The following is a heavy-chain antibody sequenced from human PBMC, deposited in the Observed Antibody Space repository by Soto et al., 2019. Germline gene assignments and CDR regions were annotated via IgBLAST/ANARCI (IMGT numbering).Heavy chain of an antibody. D-gene: IGHD5-18*01. CDR3: TRLGNTAMVRNGMDV. CDR1: GVTFSGSA. CDR2: IRSKANSYAT. Sequence: GGSLRLSCAASGVTFSGSAMHWVRQASGKGLEWVGRIRSKANSYATAYAASVKGRFTISRDDSKNTAYLQMNSLKTEDTAVYYCTRLGNTAMVRNGMDVWGQGTTVTVSS. V-gene: IGHV3-73*01. J-gene: IGHJ6*02.